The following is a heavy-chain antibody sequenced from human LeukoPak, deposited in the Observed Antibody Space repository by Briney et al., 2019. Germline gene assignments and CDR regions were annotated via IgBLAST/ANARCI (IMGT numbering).Heavy chain of an antibody. CDR1: GYTFTGYY. D-gene: IGHD4-17*01. Sequence: GASVKVSCKASGYTFTGYYMHWVRQAPGQGLEWMGWINPNSGGTSYAQKFQGRVTMTRDTSISIAYMELSRLRSDDTAVYYCASLGLYGDYVFDYWGQGTLVTVSS. CDR2: INPNSGGT. V-gene: IGHV1-2*02. J-gene: IGHJ4*02. CDR3: ASLGLYGDYVFDY.